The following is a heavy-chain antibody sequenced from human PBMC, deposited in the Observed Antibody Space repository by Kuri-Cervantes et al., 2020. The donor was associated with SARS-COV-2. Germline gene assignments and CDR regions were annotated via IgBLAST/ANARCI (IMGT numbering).Heavy chain of an antibody. CDR2: IYSGGST. J-gene: IGHJ4*02. CDR1: GFTFSSYS. V-gene: IGHV3-53*01. CDR3: ARAGYSSSSRNYFDY. Sequence: GGSLRLSCAASGFTFSSYSMSWVRQAPGKGLEWASVIYSGGSTYYADSVKGRFTISRDNSKNTLYLQMNSLRAEDTAVYYCARAGYSSSSRNYFDYWGQGTLVTVSS. D-gene: IGHD6-13*01.